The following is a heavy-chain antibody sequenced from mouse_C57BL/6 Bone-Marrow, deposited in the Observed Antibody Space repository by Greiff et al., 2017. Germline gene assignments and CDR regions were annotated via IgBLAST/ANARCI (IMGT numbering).Heavy chain of an antibody. CDR3: TTEVIQFITAGVVPMDY. CDR2: IDPENGDT. Sequence: EVQLQQSGAELVRPGASVKLSCTASGFNINDDYMHWVKQRPEQGLEWIGWIDPENGDTEYASKFQGKATITADTSSNTAYLQLSSLTSEDTAVYYCTTEVIQFITAGVVPMDYWGQGTSVTVSS. D-gene: IGHD1-1*01. J-gene: IGHJ4*01. V-gene: IGHV14-4*01. CDR1: GFNINDDY.